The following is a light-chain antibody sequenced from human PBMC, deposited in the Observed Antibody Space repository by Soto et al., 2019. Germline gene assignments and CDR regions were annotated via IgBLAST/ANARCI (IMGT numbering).Light chain of an antibody. CDR3: QQYKSFPWT. J-gene: IGKJ1*01. CDR1: QSISNW. Sequence: DIRLTQSPSSLSASIGDRVAIACRASQSISNWLAWYQQKPGKAPQILIYDASNLESGVPSRFSGFGSETEFTLTISSLQPDDFATYYCQQYKSFPWTFGQGTKVDI. CDR2: DAS. V-gene: IGKV1-5*01.